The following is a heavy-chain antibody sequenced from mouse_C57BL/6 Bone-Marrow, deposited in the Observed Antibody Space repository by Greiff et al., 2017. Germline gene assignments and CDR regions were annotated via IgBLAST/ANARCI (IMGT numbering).Heavy chain of an antibody. J-gene: IGHJ3*01. CDR3: TGSYYGSRTFAY. CDR1: GFTFTDYY. V-gene: IGHV14-1*01. D-gene: IGHD1-1*01. CDR2: IAPEDGDT. Sequence: VQLQPSGAELVRPGASVKLSCTASGFTFTDYYMHWVKQRPEQGLEWIGRIAPEDGDTEYAPKFQGKATLTVDTSSNPAYLQLSSLTSEYTAVYYCTGSYYGSRTFAYWGQGTLVTVSA.